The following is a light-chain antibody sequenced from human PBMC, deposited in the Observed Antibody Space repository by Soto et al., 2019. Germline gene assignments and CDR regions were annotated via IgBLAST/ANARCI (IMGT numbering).Light chain of an antibody. CDR1: QSVSSSY. J-gene: IGKJ5*01. V-gene: IGKV3-20*01. CDR3: QQYGSLIT. Sequence: IVLTQSPGVLSVSTGERATLSCRASQSVSSSYVAWYQQKPGQAPRLLIYGAFSRATDIPDRFSGSGSGTDFTLTINRLEPEDSAVYYCQQYGSLITFGQGTRLEIK. CDR2: GAF.